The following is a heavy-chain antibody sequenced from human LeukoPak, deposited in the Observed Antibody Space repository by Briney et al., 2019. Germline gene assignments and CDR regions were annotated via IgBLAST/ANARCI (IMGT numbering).Heavy chain of an antibody. Sequence: GGSLRPSCAGSGFNFTGYWMHWVRQAPGKGLEWISRLYSDGRSLTYADSVMGRFTISRDNAKNMLYLQMNSLRAEDTAAYYCARGRGLGELAVASFDSWGQGILVTVSS. D-gene: IGHD6-19*01. V-gene: IGHV3-74*03. CDR3: ARGRGLGELAVASFDS. CDR1: GFNFTGYW. J-gene: IGHJ4*02. CDR2: LYSDGRSL.